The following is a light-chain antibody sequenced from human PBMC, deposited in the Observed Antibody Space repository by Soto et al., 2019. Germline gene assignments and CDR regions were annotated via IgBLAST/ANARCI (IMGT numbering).Light chain of an antibody. CDR3: QNYHKWPYA. J-gene: IGKJ2*01. Sequence: EIVMTQSPATLSVSPGERATLSCRASQSVSSYLAWYQQKPGQAPRLLIYGASTRATGIPARFSGSGSGTEFTLTISSLQSEDFAVYYCQNYHKWPYAFGQGTKLEIK. V-gene: IGKV3-15*01. CDR2: GAS. CDR1: QSVSSY.